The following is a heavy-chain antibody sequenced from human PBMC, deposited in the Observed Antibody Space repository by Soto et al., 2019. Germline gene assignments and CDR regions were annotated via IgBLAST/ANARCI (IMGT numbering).Heavy chain of an antibody. J-gene: IGHJ4*02. V-gene: IGHV4-31*03. CDR3: AREKFNWNDVPFVFDY. Sequence: PSETLSLTCTVSGGSISSGYYYWSWIRQHPGKGLEWIGYIYSSGSTNYNPSLKSRVTISVDTSKNQFSLKLSSVTAADTAVYYCAREKFNWNDVPFVFDYWGQGTLVTVSS. D-gene: IGHD1-20*01. CDR2: IYSSGST. CDR1: GGSISSGYYY.